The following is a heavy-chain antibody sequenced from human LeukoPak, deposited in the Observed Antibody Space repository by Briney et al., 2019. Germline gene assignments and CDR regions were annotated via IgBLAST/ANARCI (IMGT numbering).Heavy chain of an antibody. CDR1: GGSISSYY. J-gene: IGHJ5*02. Sequence: PSETLSLTCTVSGGSISSYYWSWIRQPPGKGLEWIGYIYYSGSTNYNPSLKSRVTISVDTSKNQFSLKLSSVTAADTAVYYCARHGGDSNYVWSENWFDPWGQGTLVTVSS. CDR2: IYYSGST. CDR3: ARHGGDSNYVWSENWFDP. D-gene: IGHD4-11*01. V-gene: IGHV4-59*08.